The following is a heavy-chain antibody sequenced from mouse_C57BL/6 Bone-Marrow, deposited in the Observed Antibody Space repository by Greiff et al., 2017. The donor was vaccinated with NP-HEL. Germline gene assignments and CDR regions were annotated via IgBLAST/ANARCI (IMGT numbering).Heavy chain of an antibody. V-gene: IGHV1-63*01. J-gene: IGHJ2*01. CDR1: GYTFTNYW. CDR2: IYPGGGYT. CDR3: ARSAHYYGSSYGY. D-gene: IGHD1-1*01. Sequence: QVQLKESGAELVRPGTSVKMSCKASGYTFTNYWIGWAKQRPGHGLEWIGDIYPGGGYTNYNEKFKGKATLTADKSSSTAYMQFSSLTSEDSAIYYCARSAHYYGSSYGYWGQGTTLTVSS.